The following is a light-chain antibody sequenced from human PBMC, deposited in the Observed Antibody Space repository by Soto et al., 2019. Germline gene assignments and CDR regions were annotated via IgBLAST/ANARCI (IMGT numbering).Light chain of an antibody. Sequence: EIVLTQTPGSLSLSPRERATLSCRASQTVDSIFFAWYQKRPGQAPRLLIYGASKRATDIPDRFSGSGSGTDFTLTISRLEPEDFAVYYSQQYMSSVTFGQGTKVEIK. CDR3: QQYMSSVT. CDR2: GAS. V-gene: IGKV3-20*01. CDR1: QTVDSIF. J-gene: IGKJ1*01.